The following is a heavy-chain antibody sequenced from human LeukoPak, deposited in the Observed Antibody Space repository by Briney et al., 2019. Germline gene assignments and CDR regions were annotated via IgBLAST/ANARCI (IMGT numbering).Heavy chain of an antibody. CDR1: GGSISSYY. Sequence: SETLSLTCTVSGGSISSYYWSWIRQPPGKGLEWIGYIYYSGSTNYNPSLKSRVTISVDTSKSQFSLKLSSVTAADTAVYYCARTNYYYDSSGPFDPWGQGTLVTVSS. CDR2: IYYSGST. J-gene: IGHJ5*02. V-gene: IGHV4-59*08. CDR3: ARTNYYYDSSGPFDP. D-gene: IGHD3-22*01.